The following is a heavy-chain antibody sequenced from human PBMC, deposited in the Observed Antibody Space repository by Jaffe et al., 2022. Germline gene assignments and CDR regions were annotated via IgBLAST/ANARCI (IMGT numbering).Heavy chain of an antibody. D-gene: IGHD2-15*01. J-gene: IGHJ4*02. CDR2: ISWNSGSI. V-gene: IGHV3-9*01. CDR3: AKDKRDIVRPYYFDY. CDR1: GFTFDDYA. Sequence: EVQLVESGGGLVQPGRSLRLSCAASGFTFDDYAMHWVRQAPGKGLEWVSGISWNSGSIGYADSVKGRFTISRDNAKNSLYLQMNSLRAEDTALYYCAKDKRDIVRPYYFDYWGQGTLVTVSS.